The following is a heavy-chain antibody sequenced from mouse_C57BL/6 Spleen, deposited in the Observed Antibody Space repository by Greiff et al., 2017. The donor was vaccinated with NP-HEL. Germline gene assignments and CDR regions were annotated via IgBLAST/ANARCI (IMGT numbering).Heavy chain of an antibody. V-gene: IGHV2-9*01. CDR2: IWGGGST. J-gene: IGHJ4*01. CDR3: AKRDYAMDY. CDR1: GFSLTSYG. Sequence: QVQLQQSGPGLVAPSQSLSITCTVSGFSLTSYGVDWVRQPPGKGLEWLGVIWGGGSTNHNSALMTRLSTSKDNSKSQVFLKMNSMQTDDTARYYCAKRDYAMDYWGQGTSVTVSS.